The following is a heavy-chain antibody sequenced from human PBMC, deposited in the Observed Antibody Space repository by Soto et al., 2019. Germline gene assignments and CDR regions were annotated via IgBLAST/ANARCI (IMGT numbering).Heavy chain of an antibody. Sequence: GGSLRLSCAASGFTFSSYAMSWVRQAPGKGLEWVSAISGSGGSTYYADSVKGRFTISRDNSKNTLYLQMNSLRAEDTAVYYCAKKRDIVLMVYARRGAFDIWGQGTMVTVSS. D-gene: IGHD2-8*01. CDR3: AKKRDIVLMVYARRGAFDI. CDR1: GFTFSSYA. V-gene: IGHV3-23*01. CDR2: ISGSGGST. J-gene: IGHJ3*02.